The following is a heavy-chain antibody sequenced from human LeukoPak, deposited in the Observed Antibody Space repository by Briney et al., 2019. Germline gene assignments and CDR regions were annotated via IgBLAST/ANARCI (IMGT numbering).Heavy chain of an antibody. D-gene: IGHD3-22*01. J-gene: IGHJ3*02. V-gene: IGHV1-2*06. CDR1: GYTFTDYY. CDR3: ARWTSQYYYDSSGYYDDAFDI. Sequence: ASVKVSCKASGYTFTDYYMHWVRQAPGQGLEWMGRINPNSGGTSSARKFQGRVTVTRDTSISTAYMELSRLRSDDTAVYYCARWTSQYYYDSSGYYDDAFDIWGQGTMVTVSS. CDR2: INPNSGGT.